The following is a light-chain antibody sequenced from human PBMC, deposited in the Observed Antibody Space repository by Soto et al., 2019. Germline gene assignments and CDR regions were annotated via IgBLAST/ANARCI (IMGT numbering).Light chain of an antibody. CDR2: GAS. CDR3: QQYTGPPTT. V-gene: IGKV3-20*01. Sequence: EISLTQSPDTLSLYPGERVTLSRRASQTVSSNYLAWCQQRPGQAPRLLIYGASTRAAGIPDRFSGSGSGTDFTLTITRLEPEDSAVYFCQQYTGPPTTFGQGTRLEIK. J-gene: IGKJ5*01. CDR1: QTVSSNY.